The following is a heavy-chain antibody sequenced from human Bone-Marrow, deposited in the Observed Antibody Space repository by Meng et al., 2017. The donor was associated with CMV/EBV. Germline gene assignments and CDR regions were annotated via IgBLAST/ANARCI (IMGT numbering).Heavy chain of an antibody. CDR1: GYTFTSYG. V-gene: IGHV1-46*01. D-gene: IGHD3-22*01. CDR3: ARVGSYDSSGYMGMDV. CDR2: INPSGGST. Sequence: ASVKVSCKASGYTFTSYGISWVRQAPGQGLEWMGIINPSGGSTSYAQKFQGRVTMARDTSTSTVYMELSSLRSEDTAVYYCARVGSYDSSGYMGMDVWGQGTTVTVSS. J-gene: IGHJ6*02.